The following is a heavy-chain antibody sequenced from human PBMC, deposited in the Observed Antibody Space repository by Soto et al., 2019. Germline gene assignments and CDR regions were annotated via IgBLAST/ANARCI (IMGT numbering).Heavy chain of an antibody. CDR2: ISAYNGNT. V-gene: IGHV1-18*01. J-gene: IGHJ6*01. CDR3: ARDGIAVAGHYYDYGMDV. D-gene: IGHD6-19*01. CDR1: GYTFTSYG. Sequence: QVQLVQSGAEVKKPGASVKVSCKASGYTFTSYGISWVRQATGQGLEWMGWISAYNGNTNYAQKLQGRVTMTTDTHTSKAYMELRSLRSDDTAVYDCARDGIAVAGHYYDYGMDVWGQGNTVTVSS.